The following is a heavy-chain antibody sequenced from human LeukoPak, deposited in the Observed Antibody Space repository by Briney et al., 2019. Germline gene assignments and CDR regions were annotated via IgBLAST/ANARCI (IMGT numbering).Heavy chain of an antibody. V-gene: IGHV3-30*02. Sequence: GGSLRLSCAASEFTFSTYGMHWVRQAPGKGLEWVAFIRYDGNNKYYADSVKGRYTISRDNSKNTLYLQMNNLRPEDTAVYYCAGGSRSPDYWGQGTLVTVSS. J-gene: IGHJ4*02. CDR1: EFTFSTYG. CDR3: AGGSRSPDY. CDR2: IRYDGNNK. D-gene: IGHD3-10*01.